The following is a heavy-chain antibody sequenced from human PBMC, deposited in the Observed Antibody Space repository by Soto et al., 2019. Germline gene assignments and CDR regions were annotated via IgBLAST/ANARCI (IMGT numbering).Heavy chain of an antibody. V-gene: IGHV4-59*01. D-gene: IGHD5-18*01. Sequence: PSETLSLTCTVSGGSISSYYWSWIRQPPGKGLEWIGYIYYSGSTNYNPSLKSRVTISADTSKNQFSLKLSSVTAADTAVYYCAREVRSYGSYFDSNYYYYGMDVWGQGTTVTVSS. J-gene: IGHJ6*02. CDR3: AREVRSYGSYFDSNYYYYGMDV. CDR2: IYYSGST. CDR1: GGSISSYY.